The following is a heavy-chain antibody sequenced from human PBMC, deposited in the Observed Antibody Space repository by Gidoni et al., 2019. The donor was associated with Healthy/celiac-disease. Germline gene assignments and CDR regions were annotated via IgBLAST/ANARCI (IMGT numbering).Heavy chain of an antibody. V-gene: IGHV3-33*01. CDR2: LWFDVSNK. J-gene: IGHJ6*02. CDR1: GFTFSSYG. D-gene: IGHD1-26*01. CDR3: AGVSPGRSMDV. Sequence: QVQLVEAGGGVVQPGRSRSSSCAASGFTFSSYGMHWVRQAPGKGLECVAVLWFDVSNKYYADSVEVRFTISRDNSKNTLFLQMNSLRAEDTAVDYCAGVSPGRSMDVWGQGTTVTVSS.